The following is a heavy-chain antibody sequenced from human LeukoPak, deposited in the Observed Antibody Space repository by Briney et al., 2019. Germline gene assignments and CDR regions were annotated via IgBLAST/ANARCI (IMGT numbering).Heavy chain of an antibody. CDR3: AKGGIDLYYGSGSSHFDY. CDR2: ISWNSGSI. V-gene: IGHV3-9*01. D-gene: IGHD3-10*01. J-gene: IGHJ4*02. Sequence: PGGSLRLSCAASGFTFDDYAMHWVRQAPGKGLEWVSGISWNSGSIGYADSVKGRFTISRDNAKNSLYLQMNSLRAEDTALYYCAKGGIDLYYGSGSSHFDYWGQGTLVTVSS. CDR1: GFTFDDYA.